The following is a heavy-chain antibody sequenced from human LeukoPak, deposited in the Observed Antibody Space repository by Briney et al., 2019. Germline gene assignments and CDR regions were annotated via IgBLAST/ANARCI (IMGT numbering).Heavy chain of an antibody. CDR2: ISTTGST. V-gene: IGHV4-4*08. J-gene: IGHJ3*02. CDR1: GGSISSYY. CDR3: ARDLLRGETGSWFEAFDI. D-gene: IGHD6-13*01. Sequence: SETLSLTCTVSGGSISSYYWSWIRQPPGKGLEWIGRISTTGSTYYNPSLKSRLTLSIDTSNNQFSLSLNSVTAADTAIYYCARDLLRGETGSWFEAFDIWGQGTMVTVSP.